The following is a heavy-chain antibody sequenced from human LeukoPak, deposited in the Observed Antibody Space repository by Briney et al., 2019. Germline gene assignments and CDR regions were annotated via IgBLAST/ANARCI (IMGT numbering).Heavy chain of an antibody. Sequence: SETLSLTCTVSGGSISSSSYYWGWIRQPPGKGLEWIGSIYYSGSTYYNPSLKSRVTISVDTSKNQFSLKLSSVTAADTAVYYCARVLVVSHIDYWGQGTLVTVSS. D-gene: IGHD3-22*01. CDR2: IYYSGST. J-gene: IGHJ4*02. CDR3: ARVLVVSHIDY. V-gene: IGHV4-39*07. CDR1: GGSISSSSYY.